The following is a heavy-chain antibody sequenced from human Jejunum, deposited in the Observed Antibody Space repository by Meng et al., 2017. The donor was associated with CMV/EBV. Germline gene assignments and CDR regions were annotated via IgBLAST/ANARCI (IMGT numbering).Heavy chain of an antibody. D-gene: IGHD3-10*01. J-gene: IGHJ4*02. CDR3: AREASAIMVDS. CDR1: GDSISSKSYF. CDR2: IYTSGGT. Sequence: CAGSGDSISSKSYFWSWIRQPAGKGLEWIGRIYTSGGTNYNPSLMSRVTISADRSKNEISLNLNSVTAADTGVYYCAREASAIMVDSWGQGTLVTVSS. V-gene: IGHV4-61*02.